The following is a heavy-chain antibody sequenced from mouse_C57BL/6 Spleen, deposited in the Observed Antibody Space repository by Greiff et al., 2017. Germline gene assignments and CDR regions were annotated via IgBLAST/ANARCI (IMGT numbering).Heavy chain of an antibody. D-gene: IGHD1-1*01. CDR1: GFNIKDDY. Sequence: EVQLQESGAELVRPGASVKLSCTASGFNIKDDYMHWVKQRPEQGLEWIGWLDPENGDTEYASKFQGKATITADTSSNTAYLQLSSLTSEDTAVYYCTTNYYGSSCAYWGQGTLVTVSA. V-gene: IGHV14-4*01. J-gene: IGHJ3*01. CDR2: LDPENGDT. CDR3: TTNYYGSSCAY.